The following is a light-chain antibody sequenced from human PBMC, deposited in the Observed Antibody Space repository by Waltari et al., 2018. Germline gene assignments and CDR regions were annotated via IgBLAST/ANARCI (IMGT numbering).Light chain of an antibody. V-gene: IGKV1-9*01. CDR1: QGISSY. J-gene: IGKJ2*01. Sequence: DIQLTQSPSFLSASVGDRVTITCRASQGISSYLAWYQQKPGKAPKLLIYTASTLQSGVPSRFSGSGSGTEFTLTISSLQPEDFATYYCQHLNSYPVTFG. CDR2: TAS. CDR3: QHLNSYPVT.